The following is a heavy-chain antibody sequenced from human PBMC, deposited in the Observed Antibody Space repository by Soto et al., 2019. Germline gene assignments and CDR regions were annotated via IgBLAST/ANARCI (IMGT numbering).Heavy chain of an antibody. D-gene: IGHD3-9*01. CDR1: GVSIGTSGDY. CDR2: VYRTGSV. V-gene: IGHV4-39*01. Sequence: SETLSLTCTVTGVSIGTSGDYWDWVRQPPGKGVEWIGSVYRTGSVFYNPSLYNPCLECRLSITVDTSKNQFSLKLRSVTAADTAVYYCADVFTGSTFGYWGQGTLVNVSS. J-gene: IGHJ4*01. CDR3: ADVFTGSTFGY.